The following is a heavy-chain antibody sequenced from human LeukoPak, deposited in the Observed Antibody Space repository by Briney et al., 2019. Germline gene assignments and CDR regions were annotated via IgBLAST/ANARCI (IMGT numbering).Heavy chain of an antibody. CDR3: ASYTGYSSGWYGQD. CDR1: GGSISSGDYY. D-gene: IGHD6-19*01. Sequence: PSQTLSLTCTVSGGSISSGDYYWSWIRQPPGKGLEWIRYIYYSGSTYYNPSLNSRATISVDTSKNQFFLKLSSVTAADTVVYYCASYTGYSSGWYGQDWGQGTLVTVSS. J-gene: IGHJ4*02. CDR2: IYYSGST. V-gene: IGHV4-30-4*08.